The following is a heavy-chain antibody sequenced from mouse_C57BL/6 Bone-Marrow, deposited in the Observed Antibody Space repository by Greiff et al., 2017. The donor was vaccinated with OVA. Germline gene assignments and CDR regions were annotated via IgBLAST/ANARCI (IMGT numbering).Heavy chain of an antibody. D-gene: IGHD1-1*01. J-gene: IGHJ4*01. CDR3: AFITTVVATRGNAMDY. V-gene: IGHV14-3*01. CDR2: IDPANGNT. Sequence: VQLQQSVAELVRPGASVKLSCTASGFNIKNTYMHWVKQRPEQGLEWIGRIDPANGNTKYAPKFQGKATITADTSSNTAYLQLSSLTSEDTAIYYCAFITTVVATRGNAMDYWGQGTSVTVSS. CDR1: GFNIKNTY.